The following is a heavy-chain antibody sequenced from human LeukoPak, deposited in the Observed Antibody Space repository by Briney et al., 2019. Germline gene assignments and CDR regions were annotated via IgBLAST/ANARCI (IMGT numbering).Heavy chain of an antibody. Sequence: GGSLRLSCAASGFTVSSNYMSWVRQAPGKGLEWVSVIYSGGSTYYADCVKGRFTISRDNSKNTLYLQMNSLRAEDTAVYYCARGDGYGGNSFDYWGQGTLVTVSS. CDR2: IYSGGST. V-gene: IGHV3-53*01. J-gene: IGHJ4*02. CDR3: ARGDGYGGNSFDY. CDR1: GFTVSSNY. D-gene: IGHD4-23*01.